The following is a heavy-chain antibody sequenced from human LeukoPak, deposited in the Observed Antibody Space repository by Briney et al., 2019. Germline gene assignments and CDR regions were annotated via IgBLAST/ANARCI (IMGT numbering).Heavy chain of an antibody. D-gene: IGHD6-13*01. J-gene: IGHJ6*02. Sequence: SETLSLTCAVYGGSFSGYYWSWIRQPPGKGLEWIGEINHSGSTNYNPSLKSRVTISVDTSKNQFSLKLSSVTAADTAVYYCARVGVLKSAGNVQNYYYGMDVWGQGTTVTVSS. V-gene: IGHV4-34*01. CDR1: GGSFSGYY. CDR2: INHSGST. CDR3: ARVGVLKSAGNVQNYYYGMDV.